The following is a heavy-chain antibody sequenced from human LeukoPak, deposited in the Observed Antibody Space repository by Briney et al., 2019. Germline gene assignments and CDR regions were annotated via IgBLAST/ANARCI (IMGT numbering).Heavy chain of an antibody. CDR2: IYYSGST. CDR3: ASYDFWSGYYDDP. Sequence: SETLSLTCTVSGGSISSSSHYWGWIRQPPGKGLEWIGSIYYSGSTYYNPSLKSRVTISGDTSKNQFSLKLSSVTAADTAVYYCASYDFWSGYYDDPWGQGTLVTVSS. D-gene: IGHD3-3*01. J-gene: IGHJ5*02. V-gene: IGHV4-39*01. CDR1: GGSISSSSHY.